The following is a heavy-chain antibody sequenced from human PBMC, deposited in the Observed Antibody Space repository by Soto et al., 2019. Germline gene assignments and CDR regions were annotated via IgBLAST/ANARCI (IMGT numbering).Heavy chain of an antibody. D-gene: IGHD6-13*01. CDR2: IMPLFGRA. CDR3: ARGGFRYSSSWTPVDY. J-gene: IGHJ4*02. CDR1: GGTFSNYA. V-gene: IGHV1-69*13. Sequence: SVKVSCKASGGTFSNYAFSWVRQAPGQGLEWLGGIMPLFGRADYAQKFRGRVTITADESTSTAHMELSSLRSEDTAVYYCARGGFRYSSSWTPVDYWGQGTLVTVSS.